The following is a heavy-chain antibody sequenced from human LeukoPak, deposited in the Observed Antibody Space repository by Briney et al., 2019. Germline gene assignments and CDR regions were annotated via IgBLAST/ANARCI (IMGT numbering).Heavy chain of an antibody. CDR3: VRAGYSTSFKGFDV. CDR2: ISYDGSNK. J-gene: IGHJ4*02. Sequence: PGRSLRLSRAASGFTFSSYAMHWVRQAPGKGLEWVAVISYDGSNKYYADSVKGRITISRDNAENSLNLQMTSLRAEDTGIYYCVRAGYSTSFKGFDVWGQGTQVIVSS. V-gene: IGHV3-30-3*01. CDR1: GFTFSSYA. D-gene: IGHD5-24*01.